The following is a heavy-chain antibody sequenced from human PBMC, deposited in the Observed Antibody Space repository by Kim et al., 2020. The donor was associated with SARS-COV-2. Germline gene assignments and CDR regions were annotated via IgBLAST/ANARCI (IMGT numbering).Heavy chain of an antibody. V-gene: IGHV1-3*01. D-gene: IGHD3-10*01. Sequence: QKFQGRVTITRDTSASTAYMELSSLRSEDTAVYYCAGPPPLYGSGSYNVWGQGTTVTVSS. CDR3: AGPPPLYGSGSYNV. J-gene: IGHJ6*02.